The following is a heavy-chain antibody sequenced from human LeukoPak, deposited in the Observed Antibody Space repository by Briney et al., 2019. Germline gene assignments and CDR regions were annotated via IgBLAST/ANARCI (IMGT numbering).Heavy chain of an antibody. D-gene: IGHD3-10*01. J-gene: IGHJ2*01. Sequence: NPGGSLRLSCAASGFTFSGYGMNWVRQAPGKGLKWVSSISSGGSYMYYADSLKGRFTISRDNAKNSLYLQMNSLRAEDTAVYYCARVGAKGGWYFGLWGRGTLVTVSS. CDR3: ARVGAKGGWYFGL. CDR1: GFTFSGYG. V-gene: IGHV3-21*01. CDR2: ISSGGSYM.